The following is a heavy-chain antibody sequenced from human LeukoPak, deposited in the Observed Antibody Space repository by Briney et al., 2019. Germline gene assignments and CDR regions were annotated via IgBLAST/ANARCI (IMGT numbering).Heavy chain of an antibody. J-gene: IGHJ5*02. CDR3: AREIRRYNWFDP. CDR1: GFTFGDYA. CDR2: IRSKAYGGTT. Sequence: GGPLRLSCTASGFTFGDYAVSWVRQAPGKGLEWVGFIRSKAYGGTTEYAASVKGRFTISRDDSKTIAYLQMNSLKTEDTAVYYCAREIRRYNWFDPWGQGTLVTVSS. V-gene: IGHV3-49*04. D-gene: IGHD3-16*01.